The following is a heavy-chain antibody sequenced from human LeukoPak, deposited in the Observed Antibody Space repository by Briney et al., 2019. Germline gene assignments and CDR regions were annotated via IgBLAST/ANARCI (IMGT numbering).Heavy chain of an antibody. CDR2: INPSGGST. V-gene: IGHV1-46*01. D-gene: IGHD2-15*01. CDR3: ARSGYCSGGSCHTFDY. CDR1: GYTFTSYY. J-gene: IGHJ4*02. Sequence: ASVTVSCKASGYTFTSYYMHWVRQAPGQGLEWMGIINPSGGSTSYAQKFQGRVTMTRDTSTSTVYMELSSLRSEDTAVYYCARSGYCSGGSCHTFDYWGQGTLVTVSS.